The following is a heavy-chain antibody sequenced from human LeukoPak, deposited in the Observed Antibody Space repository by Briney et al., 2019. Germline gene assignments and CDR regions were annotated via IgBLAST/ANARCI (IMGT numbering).Heavy chain of an antibody. V-gene: IGHV3-53*01. CDR2: IYSGGST. CDR1: GFTVSSNY. J-gene: IGHJ4*02. D-gene: IGHD5-18*01. Sequence: GGSLRLSCAASGFTVSSNYMSWVRQAPGEGLEWVSVIYSGGSTYYADSVKGRFTISRDNAKNSLYLQMNSLRAEDTAVYYCAREVGYSLDYWGQGTLVTVSS. CDR3: AREVGYSLDY.